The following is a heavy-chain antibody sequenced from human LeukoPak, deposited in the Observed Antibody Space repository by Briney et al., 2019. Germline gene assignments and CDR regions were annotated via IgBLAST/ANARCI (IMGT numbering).Heavy chain of an antibody. J-gene: IGHJ5*02. Sequence: PGRSLRLSCAASGFTSSSYAMHWVRQAPGKGLEWVAVISYDGSNKYYADSVKGRFTISRDSSKNTLYLQMNSLRAEDTAVYYCARDALHYYDSSGYYYHHNWFDPWGQGTLVTVSS. D-gene: IGHD3-22*01. CDR2: ISYDGSNK. CDR1: GFTSSSYA. CDR3: ARDALHYYDSSGYYYHHNWFDP. V-gene: IGHV3-30-3*01.